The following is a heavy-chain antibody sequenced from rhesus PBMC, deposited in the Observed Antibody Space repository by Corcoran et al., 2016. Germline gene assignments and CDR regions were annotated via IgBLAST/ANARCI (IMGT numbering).Heavy chain of an antibody. D-gene: IGHD2-21*01. Sequence: QLQLQESGPGLVKPSETLSLTCAVSGGSISGYWRSRIRQPPGKGLEWIGRLDSSGRPDYTPSLKSRVTISRDTSKNQFSLKLSSVTAADTAVYYWAREGEYCTGSGCYYGLDSWGQGVVVTVSS. V-gene: IGHV4-160*01. J-gene: IGHJ6*01. CDR3: AREGEYCTGSGCYYGLDS. CDR1: GGSISGYW. CDR2: LDSSGRP.